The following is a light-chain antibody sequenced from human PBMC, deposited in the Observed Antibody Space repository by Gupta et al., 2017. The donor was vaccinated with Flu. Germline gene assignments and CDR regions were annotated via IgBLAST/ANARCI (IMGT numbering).Light chain of an antibody. Sequence: EIVLTQSPVTLSLSPGERATLSCTSSQSISNNLAWYQLKPGQAPRLLIYRAATRAAGIPARFSGSGSGTDFTLTISSLEPEDFAVYYCQERNNWLTFGGGTKVEI. CDR3: QERNNWLT. CDR1: QSISNN. CDR2: RAA. V-gene: IGKV3-11*01. J-gene: IGKJ4*01.